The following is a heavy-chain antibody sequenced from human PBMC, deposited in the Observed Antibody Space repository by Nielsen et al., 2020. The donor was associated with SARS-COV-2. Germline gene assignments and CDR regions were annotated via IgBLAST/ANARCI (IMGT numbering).Heavy chain of an antibody. J-gene: IGHJ4*02. CDR3: AKDPYYDSGGYYGY. CDR2: ISGSGGKT. V-gene: IGHV3-23*01. Sequence: ESLKIPLAASGFTFSSYAISWVRQAPGKGLEYVSTISGSGGKTSFADSVKGRFTISRDNSKNTLYLQMNSLRAEDTAVYYCAKDPYYDSGGYYGYWGQGTLVTVSA. CDR1: GFTFSSYA. D-gene: IGHD3-22*01.